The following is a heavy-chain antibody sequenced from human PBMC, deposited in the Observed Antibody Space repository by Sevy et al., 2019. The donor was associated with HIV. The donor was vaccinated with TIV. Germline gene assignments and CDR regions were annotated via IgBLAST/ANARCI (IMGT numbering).Heavy chain of an antibody. V-gene: IGHV4-39*01. CDR1: GGSISSSSYY. CDR3: ASIVVVTATLDY. Sequence: SETLSLTCTVSGGSISSSSYYWGWIRQPPGKGLEWIGSIYYSGSTYYNPSLKSRVTISVDPSKNQFSLKLSSVTAADTAVYYCASIVVVTATLDYWGQGTLVTVSS. CDR2: IYYSGST. J-gene: IGHJ4*02. D-gene: IGHD2-21*02.